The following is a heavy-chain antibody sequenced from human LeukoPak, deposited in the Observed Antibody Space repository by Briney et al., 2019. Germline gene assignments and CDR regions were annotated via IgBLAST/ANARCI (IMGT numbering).Heavy chain of an antibody. CDR3: ARGRAGTVVRGYLDY. J-gene: IGHJ4*02. V-gene: IGHV1-8*01. CDR2: MNSNSGNT. CDR1: GYTFTNYD. Sequence: ASVKVSCKASGYTFTNYDIMWVRQATGQGPEWMGWMNSNSGNTGYAQKFQGRVTMTRDTSINTAYMELHSLTSEDTAVYYCARGRAGTVVRGYLDYWGQGTLVTVSS. D-gene: IGHD3-10*01.